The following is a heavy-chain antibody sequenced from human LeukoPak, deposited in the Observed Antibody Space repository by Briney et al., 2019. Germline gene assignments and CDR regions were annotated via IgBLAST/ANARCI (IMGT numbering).Heavy chain of an antibody. Sequence: SETLSLTCTVSGGSISSYYWSWIRQPPGKGLEWIGEINHSGSTNYNPSLKSRVTISVDTSKNQFSLKLSSVTAADTAVYYCARTSIYYDSSGYHSWGQGTLVTVSS. J-gene: IGHJ4*02. CDR1: GGSISSYY. CDR3: ARTSIYYDSSGYHS. CDR2: INHSGST. D-gene: IGHD3-22*01. V-gene: IGHV4-34*01.